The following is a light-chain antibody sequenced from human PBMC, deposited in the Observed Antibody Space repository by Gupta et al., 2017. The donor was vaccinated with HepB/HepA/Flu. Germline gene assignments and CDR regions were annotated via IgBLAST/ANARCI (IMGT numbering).Light chain of an antibody. J-gene: IGLJ2*01. V-gene: IGLV1-47*01. CDR3: AVGDDSLSGRV. Sequence: SSNIGRHSVYWYQQLPGTAPKVLIYRSDQRPSGVPDRFSGSKSGTSASLASSGLRSEDEADYYCAVGDDSLSGRVFGGGTKLTVL. CDR1: SSNIGRHS. CDR2: RSD.